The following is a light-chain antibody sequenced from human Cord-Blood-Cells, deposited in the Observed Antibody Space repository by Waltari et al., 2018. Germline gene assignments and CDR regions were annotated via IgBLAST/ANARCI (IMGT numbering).Light chain of an antibody. Sequence: QSVLTHPPSVTGASEQGVTIPRTGSISIMGAGHDSHWYQQLPGTAPKLLIYGNSKRPSGVPDRFSGSKSGTSASLAITGLQAEDEADYYCQSYDSSLSGYVFGTGTKVTVL. J-gene: IGLJ1*01. CDR3: QSYDSSLSGYV. V-gene: IGLV1-40*01. CDR1: ISIMGAGHD. CDR2: GNS.